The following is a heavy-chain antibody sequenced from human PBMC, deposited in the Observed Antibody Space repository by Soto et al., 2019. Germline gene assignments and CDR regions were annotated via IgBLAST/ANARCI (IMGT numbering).Heavy chain of an antibody. CDR1: GGTFSSYA. CDR3: ARLGVPAAMADHNWFDP. D-gene: IGHD2-2*01. CDR2: IIPIFGTA. Sequence: QVQLVQSGAEVKKPGSSVKVSCKASGGTFSSYAISWVRQAPGQGLEWMGGIIPIFGTANYAQKFQGRVTITADESTSTAYMELSSLRSEDTAVYYCARLGVPAAMADHNWFDPWGQGTLVTVSS. V-gene: IGHV1-69*12. J-gene: IGHJ5*02.